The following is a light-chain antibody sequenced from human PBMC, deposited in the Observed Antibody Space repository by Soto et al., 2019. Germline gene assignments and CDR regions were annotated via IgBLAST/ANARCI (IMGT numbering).Light chain of an antibody. V-gene: IGKV2-28*01. CDR1: QSLLHSNGYNY. CDR3: MQALQTPLYS. J-gene: IGKJ2*01. Sequence: DIVMTQSPLSLPVTPGEPASISCRSSQSLLHSNGYNYLDWYLQKPGQSPQLLIYLGSNRASGVPDRFSCSGSRTDFTLKISRVEAEDVGVYYCMQALQTPLYSFGQGTKLEIK. CDR2: LGS.